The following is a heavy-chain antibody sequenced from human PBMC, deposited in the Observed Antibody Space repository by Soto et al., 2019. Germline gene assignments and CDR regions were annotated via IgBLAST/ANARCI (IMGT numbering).Heavy chain of an antibody. CDR2: ISAYNGNT. CDR1: GYTFTSYG. Sequence: QVQLVQSGAEVKKPGASVKVSCKASGYTFTSYGISWVRQAPGQGLEWMGWISAYNGNTKYAQKLQGRDTMTTDTSTSTAYIELRSLRSDDTAVYFCARDLGQQLLDYWGQGPLVAVSS. V-gene: IGHV1-18*01. J-gene: IGHJ4*02. D-gene: IGHD6-13*01. CDR3: ARDLGQQLLDY.